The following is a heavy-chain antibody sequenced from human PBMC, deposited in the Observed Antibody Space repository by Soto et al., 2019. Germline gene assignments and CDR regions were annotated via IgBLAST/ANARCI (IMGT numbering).Heavy chain of an antibody. V-gene: IGHV5-51*01. CDR1: GYSFTSYW. D-gene: IGHD3-10*01. J-gene: IGHJ6*02. CDR2: IYPGDSDT. Sequence: GESLKISCKGSGYSFTSYWIGWVRQMPGKGLEWMGIIYPGDSDTRYSPSFQGQVTISADKSISTAYLQWSSLKASDTAMYYCATPHGSGRYAYYYYGMDVWGQGTTVTVSS. CDR3: ATPHGSGRYAYYYYGMDV.